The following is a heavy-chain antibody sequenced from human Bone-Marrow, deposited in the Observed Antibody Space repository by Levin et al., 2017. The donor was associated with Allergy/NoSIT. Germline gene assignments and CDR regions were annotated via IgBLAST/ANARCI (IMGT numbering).Heavy chain of an antibody. Sequence: GESLKISCAASGFTFSNYYMSWVRQAPGKGLEWVTNIKQDGSEKYYVDSVKGRFTISRDNAMNSLYLQMNSLRAEDTAVYYCARRSYGSFWFDPWGQGTLVTVSP. CDR3: ARRSYGSFWFDP. D-gene: IGHD5-18*01. CDR1: GFTFSNYY. J-gene: IGHJ5*02. V-gene: IGHV3-7*04. CDR2: IKQDGSEK.